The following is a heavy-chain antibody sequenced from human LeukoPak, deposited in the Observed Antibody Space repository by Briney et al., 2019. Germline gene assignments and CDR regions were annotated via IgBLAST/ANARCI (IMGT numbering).Heavy chain of an antibody. CDR1: GGSISSGSYY. D-gene: IGHD3-22*01. CDR2: IYTSGST. CDR3: ARSVVSTRYYYYYYMDV. Sequence: PSETLSLTCTVSGGSISSGSYYWSWIRQPAGKGLEWIGRIYTSGSTNYNPSLKSRVTISVDTSKNQFSLKLSSVTAADTAVYYCARSVVSTRYYYYYYMDVWGKGTTVTISS. V-gene: IGHV4-61*02. J-gene: IGHJ6*03.